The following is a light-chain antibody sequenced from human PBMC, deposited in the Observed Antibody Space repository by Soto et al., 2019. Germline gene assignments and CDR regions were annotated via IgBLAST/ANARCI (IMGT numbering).Light chain of an antibody. CDR3: QSYDSSNQVV. CDR2: EQN. Sequence: NFMLTQRHSVSESPGETVTISCTRSSGSIASDYVQWYQQRPGSAPSTVIYEQNQRPSGVPDRFSGSIDSSSNSASLTISGLTTEDEADYYCQSYDSSNQVVFGGGTQLTVL. CDR1: SGSIASDY. J-gene: IGLJ2*01. V-gene: IGLV6-57*04.